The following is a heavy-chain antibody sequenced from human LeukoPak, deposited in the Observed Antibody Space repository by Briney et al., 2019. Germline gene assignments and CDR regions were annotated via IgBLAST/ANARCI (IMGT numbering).Heavy chain of an antibody. V-gene: IGHV3-33*01. CDR3: ARDQPDYYDSSGSPDY. J-gene: IGHJ4*02. Sequence: GGSLRLSCAASGFTFSSYGMHWVRQAPGKGLEWVAVIWYDGSNKYYADSVKGRFTISRDNPKNTLYLQMNSLRAEDTAVYYCARDQPDYYDSSGSPDYWGQGTLVTVSS. CDR2: IWYDGSNK. CDR1: GFTFSSYG. D-gene: IGHD3-22*01.